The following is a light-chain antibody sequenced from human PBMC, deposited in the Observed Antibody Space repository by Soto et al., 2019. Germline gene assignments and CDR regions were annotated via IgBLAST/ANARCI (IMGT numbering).Light chain of an antibody. CDR1: SSDVGGYNY. CDR3: SSYTGSNNLG. CDR2: EVS. V-gene: IGLV2-8*01. J-gene: IGLJ3*02. Sequence: QSALTQPPSASGSPGQSVTISCSGTSSDVGGYNYVSWYQQHPGKAPKVMIYEVSKRPSGVPDRFSGSKSGNTASLTVSGLQAEDEADYYCSSYTGSNNLGFGGGTKLTVL.